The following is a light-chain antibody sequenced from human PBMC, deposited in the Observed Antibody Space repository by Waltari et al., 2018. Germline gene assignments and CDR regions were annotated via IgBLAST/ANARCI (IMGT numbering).Light chain of an antibody. Sequence: QTVVTQEPSLSVSPGGTVTLTCALSSGSVSSTSYASWYQQTPGQAPRTLVYKTNTPSSGVPDRFSGSILGNKAALTITGAQADDESDYYCVLYMGSGIWVFGGGTKLTVL. CDR2: KTN. CDR1: SGSVSSTSY. V-gene: IGLV8-61*01. CDR3: VLYMGSGIWV. J-gene: IGLJ3*02.